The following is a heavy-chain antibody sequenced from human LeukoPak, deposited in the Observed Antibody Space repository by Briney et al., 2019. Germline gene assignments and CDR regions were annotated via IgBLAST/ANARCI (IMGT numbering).Heavy chain of an antibody. CDR2: IIPIFGTA. D-gene: IGHD3-22*01. CDR3: ARDRYYYDSSGHTGHWFDP. Sequence: GASVKVSCKASGYTFTGYYMHWVRQAPGQGLEWMGGIIPIFGTANYAQKFQGRVTITTDESTSTAYMELSSLRSEDTAVYYCARDRYYYDSSGHTGHWFDPWGQGTLVTVSS. J-gene: IGHJ5*02. CDR1: GYTFTGYY. V-gene: IGHV1-69*05.